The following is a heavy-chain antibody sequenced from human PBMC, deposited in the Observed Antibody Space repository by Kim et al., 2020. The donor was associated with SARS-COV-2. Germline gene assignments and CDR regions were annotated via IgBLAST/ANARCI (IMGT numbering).Heavy chain of an antibody. Sequence: ASVKVSCKASGYTFTSYGISWVRQAPGQGLEWMGWISAYNGNTNYAQKLQGRVTMTTDTSTSTAYMELRSLRSDDTAVYYCARDRSYYDSSGLNWFDPWGQGTLVTVSS. CDR1: GYTFTSYG. CDR3: ARDRSYYDSSGLNWFDP. V-gene: IGHV1-18*01. J-gene: IGHJ5*02. D-gene: IGHD3-22*01. CDR2: ISAYNGNT.